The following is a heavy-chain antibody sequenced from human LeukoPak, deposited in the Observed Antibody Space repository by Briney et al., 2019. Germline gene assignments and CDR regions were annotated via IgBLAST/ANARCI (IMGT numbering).Heavy chain of an antibody. CDR2: INHSGST. CDR3: ARGPSRGHYESRGYEWVDCDY. Sequence: SETLSLTCAVSGGSFSGYYWSWIRQPPGKGLEWIGEINHSGSTNYNPSLKSRVTISVDTSKNQFSLKLSSVTAADPAVYYCARGPSRGHYESRGYEWVDCDYWGQGTLVSVSS. V-gene: IGHV4-34*01. D-gene: IGHD3-22*01. CDR1: GGSFSGYY. J-gene: IGHJ4*02.